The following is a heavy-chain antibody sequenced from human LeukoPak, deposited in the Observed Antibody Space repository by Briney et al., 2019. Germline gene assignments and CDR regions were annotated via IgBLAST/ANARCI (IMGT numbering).Heavy chain of an antibody. D-gene: IGHD4-17*01. CDR3: ARDQKGEDYGDDYYYYMDV. V-gene: IGHV3-21*01. Sequence: GGSLRLSCAASGFTFSSYSMNWVRQAPGKGLEWVSSISSSSRYIYYADSVKGRFTISRDNAKNSLYLQMNSLRAEDTAVYYCARDQKGEDYGDDYYYYMDVWGKGTTVTVSS. CDR2: ISSSSRYI. CDR1: GFTFSSYS. J-gene: IGHJ6*03.